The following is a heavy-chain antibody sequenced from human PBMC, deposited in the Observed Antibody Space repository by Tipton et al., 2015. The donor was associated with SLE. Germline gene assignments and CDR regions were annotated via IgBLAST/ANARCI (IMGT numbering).Heavy chain of an antibody. CDR3: ARQDYDILTGYFDY. J-gene: IGHJ4*02. Sequence: TLSLTCVVSGDSISSAPSSGSYYWNWIRQPAGKGLEWIGRIYTSGSTNYNPSLKSRLTISVDTSKNQFSLKLSSVTAADTAVYYCARQDYDILTGYFDYWGQGTLVTVSS. D-gene: IGHD3-9*01. V-gene: IGHV4-61*02. CDR2: IYTSGST. CDR1: GDSISSAPSSGSYY.